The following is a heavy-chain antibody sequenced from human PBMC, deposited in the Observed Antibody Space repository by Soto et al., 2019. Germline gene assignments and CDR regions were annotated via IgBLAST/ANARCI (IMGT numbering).Heavy chain of an antibody. Sequence: ASVKVSCKASGYTFTSYGIHWVRQAPGQRLEWMGWINAANGDTKYSPKFQGRVTITRDTSASTAYMELSSLRSEDTAVYYCVRRHVSATGIDWFDPLCQGTLVSVSS. J-gene: IGHJ5*02. CDR1: GYTFTSYG. CDR2: INAANGDT. D-gene: IGHD6-13*01. V-gene: IGHV1-3*01. CDR3: VRRHVSATGIDWFDP.